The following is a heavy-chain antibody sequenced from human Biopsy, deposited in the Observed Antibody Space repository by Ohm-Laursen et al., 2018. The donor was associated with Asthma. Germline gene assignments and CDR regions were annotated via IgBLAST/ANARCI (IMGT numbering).Heavy chain of an antibody. Sequence: LRLSCTASGFAVSRDHMFWVRQAPGKGLEWVSVIYSGGTSHTADSVRGRFTISRDYSKNTLYLQMHSLRAEDTAVHYCARGDSSNWSHYYFDYWGQGTLVTVSS. V-gene: IGHV3-53*01. J-gene: IGHJ4*02. CDR2: IYSGGTS. D-gene: IGHD3-22*01. CDR1: GFAVSRDH. CDR3: ARGDSSNWSHYYFDY.